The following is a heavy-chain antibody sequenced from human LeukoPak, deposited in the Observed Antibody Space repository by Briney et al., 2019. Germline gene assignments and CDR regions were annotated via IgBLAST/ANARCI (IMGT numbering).Heavy chain of an antibody. Sequence: GGSLRLSCAASGFTFSSYTLNWVRQAPGKGLEWVSSITSSSTYIYYADSVKGRFTISRDNAKNSLYLQMNSLRAEDTAVYYCARHVVAVGFDYWGQGTLVTVSS. CDR2: ITSSSTYI. D-gene: IGHD3-22*01. CDR1: GFTFSSYT. CDR3: ARHVVAVGFDY. J-gene: IGHJ4*02. V-gene: IGHV3-21*01.